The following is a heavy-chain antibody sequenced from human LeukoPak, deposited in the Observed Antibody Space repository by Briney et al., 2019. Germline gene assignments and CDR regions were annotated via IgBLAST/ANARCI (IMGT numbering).Heavy chain of an antibody. V-gene: IGHV1-69*05. D-gene: IGHD3-9*01. Sequence: SVKVSCKASGGTFSSYAISWVRQAPGQGLEWMGGIIPIFGTANYAQKFQGRVTITTDESTSTAYMELSSLRSEDTAVYYCASGGHYDILTGYYHWGQGTLVTVSS. CDR3: ASGGHYDILTGYYH. CDR1: GGTFSSYA. J-gene: IGHJ4*02. CDR2: IIPIFGTA.